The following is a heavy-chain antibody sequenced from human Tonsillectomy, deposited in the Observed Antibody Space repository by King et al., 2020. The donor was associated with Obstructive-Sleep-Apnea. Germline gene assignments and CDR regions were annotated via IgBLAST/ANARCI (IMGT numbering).Heavy chain of an antibody. V-gene: IGHV4-34*01. CDR1: GGSFSDYY. CDR2: INHSGST. CDR3: ARGSGAAAVNWFDP. Sequence: VQLQQWGAGLLKPSETLSLTCAVYGGSFSDYYWSWIRQPPGKGLEWIWEINHSGSTNYNPSLKSRVTISVDTSNNQFSLRLSSVTAADTAVYYCARGSGAAAVNWFDPWGQGTLVTVSS. J-gene: IGHJ5*02. D-gene: IGHD6-13*01.